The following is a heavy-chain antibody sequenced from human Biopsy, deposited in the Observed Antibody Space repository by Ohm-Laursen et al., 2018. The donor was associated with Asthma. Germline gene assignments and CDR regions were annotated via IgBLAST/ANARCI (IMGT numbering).Heavy chain of an antibody. D-gene: IGHD3-22*01. CDR2: IHYSGST. Sequence: TLSLTCTVSGASIKTDDHYWSWLRQPPGKGLEWFGLIHYSGSTSYNPSLKGGVTISVDTSKNQFSLKLSSVTAADTAVYYCARASVVASSNWFDPWGQGTLVTVSS. CDR3: ARASVVASSNWFDP. J-gene: IGHJ5*02. CDR1: GASIKTDDHY. V-gene: IGHV4-30-4*01.